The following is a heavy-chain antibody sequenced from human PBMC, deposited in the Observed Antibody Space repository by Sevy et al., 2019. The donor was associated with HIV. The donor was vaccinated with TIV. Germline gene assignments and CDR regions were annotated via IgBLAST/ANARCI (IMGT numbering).Heavy chain of an antibody. CDR1: GFTFSSYS. J-gene: IGHJ5*02. Sequence: GGSLRLSCAASGFTFSSYSMNWVRQAPEKGLEWVSCISSSSSYIYYADSVKGRFTISRDNAKNSLYLQMNSLRAEDTAVYYCARGGGRYSSGWPYNWFDPWGQGTLVTVSS. D-gene: IGHD6-19*01. V-gene: IGHV3-21*01. CDR3: ARGGGRYSSGWPYNWFDP. CDR2: ISSSSSYI.